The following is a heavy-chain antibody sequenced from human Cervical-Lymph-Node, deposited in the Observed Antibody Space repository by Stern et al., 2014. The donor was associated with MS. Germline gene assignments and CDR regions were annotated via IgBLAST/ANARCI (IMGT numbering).Heavy chain of an antibody. CDR2: IIPILGIA. CDR1: GGTFSSYT. CDR3: ARESTGDAFDI. Sequence: MQLVESGAEVKKPGSSVKVSCKASGGTFSSYTISWVRQAPGQGLEWMGRIIPILGIANYAQKFQGRVTITADKSTSTAYMELSSLRSEDTAVYYCARESTGDAFDIWGQGTMVTVSS. D-gene: IGHD3-16*01. J-gene: IGHJ3*02. V-gene: IGHV1-69*09.